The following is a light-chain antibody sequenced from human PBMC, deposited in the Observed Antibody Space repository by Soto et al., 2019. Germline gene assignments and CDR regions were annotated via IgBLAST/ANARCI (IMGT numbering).Light chain of an antibody. Sequence: EIVLTQSPATLSLSPGERATLSCRASQSISSYLAWYQQKPGQAPRLLIYDASNRATAIPARFSGSGSGTDFTLTISSLELEDFAVYYCQHRNNAPFTFGQGTRLEIK. CDR2: DAS. CDR1: QSISSY. CDR3: QHRNNAPFT. J-gene: IGKJ5*01. V-gene: IGKV3-11*01.